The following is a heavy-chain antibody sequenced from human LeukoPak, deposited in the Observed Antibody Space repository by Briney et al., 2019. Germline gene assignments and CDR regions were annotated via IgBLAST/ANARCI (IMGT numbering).Heavy chain of an antibody. Sequence: ETLSLTCTVSGGSISSYYWSWIRQPPGKGLEWVANIKQDGGEKYYVDSVKGRFTISRDNAKNSLYLQMNSLRAEDTAMYYCARDSAGNDYWGQGTLVTVSS. CDR3: ARDSAGNDY. CDR1: GGSISSYY. D-gene: IGHD6-13*01. V-gene: IGHV3-7*01. J-gene: IGHJ4*02. CDR2: IKQDGGEK.